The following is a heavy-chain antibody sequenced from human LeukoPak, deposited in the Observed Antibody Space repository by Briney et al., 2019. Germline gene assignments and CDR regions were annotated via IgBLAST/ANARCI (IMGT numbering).Heavy chain of an antibody. CDR2: ISYSGST. J-gene: IGHJ4*02. Sequence: SETLSLTCTVSGGSVSSDSYYWSWIRQPPGKGLEWIGYISYSGSTDYNPSLKSRVTISVDTSKNQFSLKLSSVTAADTALYYCARQSSRWHVFDVWGQGTLVTVSS. D-gene: IGHD6-13*01. CDR1: GGSVSSDSYY. V-gene: IGHV4-61*01. CDR3: ARQSSRWHVFDV.